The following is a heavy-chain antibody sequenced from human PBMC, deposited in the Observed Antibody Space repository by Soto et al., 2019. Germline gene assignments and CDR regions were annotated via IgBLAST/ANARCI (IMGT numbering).Heavy chain of an antibody. Sequence: QVQLVQSGAAVKKPGSSLKVSCKASGGTFISHAISWLRQAPGQGLEWVGGIIPIFGTTNYAQKFQGRVTLPADKSTSTVYMELSSLRSDDTAVYSCARESGNDFDDWGQGTLVTVSS. CDR2: IIPIFGTT. J-gene: IGHJ4*02. CDR1: GGTFISHA. V-gene: IGHV1-69*06. CDR3: ARESGNDFDD. D-gene: IGHD1-1*01.